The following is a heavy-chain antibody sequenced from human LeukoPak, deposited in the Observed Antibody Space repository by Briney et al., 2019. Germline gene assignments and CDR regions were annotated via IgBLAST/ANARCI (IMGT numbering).Heavy chain of an antibody. J-gene: IGHJ4*02. CDR1: GGSISSYY. V-gene: IGHV4-59*01. D-gene: IGHD4-17*01. CDR2: IYYSGST. Sequence: SETLSLTCTVSGGSISSYYWSWIRQPPGKGLGWIGYIYYSGSTNYNPSLKSRVTISVDTSKNQFSLKLSSVTAADTAVYYCARVRLYGDYYFDYWGQGTLVTVSS. CDR3: ARVRLYGDYYFDY.